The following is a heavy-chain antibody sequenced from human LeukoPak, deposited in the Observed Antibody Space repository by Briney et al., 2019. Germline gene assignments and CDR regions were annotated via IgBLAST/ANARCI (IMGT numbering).Heavy chain of an antibody. J-gene: IGHJ4*02. CDR1: GFTFSSYA. V-gene: IGHV3-23*01. D-gene: IGHD3-10*01. CDR2: ISGSGGST. CDR3: ARDYYYGSGSLDY. Sequence: PGGSLRLSCAASGFTFSSYAMSWVRQAPGKGLEWVSAISGSGGSTYYADSVKGRFTISRDNSKNTLYLQMNSLRAEDTAVYYCARDYYYGSGSLDYWGQGTLVTVSS.